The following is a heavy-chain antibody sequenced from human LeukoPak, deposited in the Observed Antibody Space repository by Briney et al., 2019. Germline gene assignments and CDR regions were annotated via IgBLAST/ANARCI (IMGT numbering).Heavy chain of an antibody. CDR2: MNPNRGNT. CDR1: GYTFTSYD. Sequence: AXVKVSCKASGYTFTSYDINWVRQAPGQGLEGMGWMNPNRGNTDYAQKFQRRVTMTRNTSISTAYMELSSLRSEDTAVYYCARGNLPIDYWGKGTTVTVSS. V-gene: IGHV1-8*01. J-gene: IGHJ6*04. CDR3: ARGNLPIDY. D-gene: IGHD1-26*01.